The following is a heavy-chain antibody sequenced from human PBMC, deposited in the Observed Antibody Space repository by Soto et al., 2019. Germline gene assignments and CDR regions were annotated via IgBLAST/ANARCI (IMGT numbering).Heavy chain of an antibody. D-gene: IGHD1-26*01. CDR2: INAYNGNT. J-gene: IGHJ4*02. CDR1: GYTVTTYG. Sequence: QVQLLQSGGEVKKPGASVKVSCKASGYTVTTYGISWVRQAPGQGLEWLGWINAYNGNTNYAQNLQGRVTMTTDTSTSTAYMELRSLRSDDTAVYYCARARVGATYDLDYWGQGTLVTVSS. V-gene: IGHV1-18*01. CDR3: ARARVGATYDLDY.